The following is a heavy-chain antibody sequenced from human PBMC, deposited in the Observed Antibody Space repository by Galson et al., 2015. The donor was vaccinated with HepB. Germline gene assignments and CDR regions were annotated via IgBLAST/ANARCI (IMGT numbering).Heavy chain of an antibody. Sequence: SAQVSCKASGYTFTSYAMNWVRQAPGQGLEWMGWINTNTGNPTHAQGFTGRAVFSSDTSVSTAYLQSSSLKTEDTAVYYCASDYSSIWLRDNWYGPWGQGTLVTVSS. CDR2: INTNTGNP. CDR3: ASDYSSIWLRDNWYGP. D-gene: IGHD6-13*01. V-gene: IGHV7-4-1*02. CDR1: GYTFTSYA. J-gene: IGHJ5*02.